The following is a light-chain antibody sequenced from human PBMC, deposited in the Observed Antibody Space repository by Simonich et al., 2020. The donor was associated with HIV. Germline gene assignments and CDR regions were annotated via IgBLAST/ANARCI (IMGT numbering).Light chain of an antibody. CDR1: QGISNS. CDR3: QQYYHTPPWT. Sequence: DIQMTQSPSSLSASVGERVTITCRASQGISNSLAWYQQKQGKAPKLLLYAASRLESVVPSRFSGSGSGTDYTLTISSLQPEDFATYYCQQYYHTPPWTFGQGTKVEIK. J-gene: IGKJ1*01. V-gene: IGKV1-NL1*01. CDR2: AAS.